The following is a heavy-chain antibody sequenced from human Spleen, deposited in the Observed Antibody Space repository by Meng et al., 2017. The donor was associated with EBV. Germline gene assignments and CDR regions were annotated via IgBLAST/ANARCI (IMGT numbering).Heavy chain of an antibody. J-gene: IGHJ4*02. CDR2: ISGYNGNT. CDR1: GYIFSSYG. CDR3: ARGYYDSSGPSDI. D-gene: IGHD3-22*01. V-gene: IGHV1-18*01. Sequence: QVQRAQSGAEVKQPGASVKVSCRASGYIFSSYGVSGVRQAPGQGLEWMGWISGYNGNTYYAQKLQGRVTMTTDTSTSTAYMELRSLRSDDTAVYYCARGYYDSSGPSDIWGQGTLVTVSS.